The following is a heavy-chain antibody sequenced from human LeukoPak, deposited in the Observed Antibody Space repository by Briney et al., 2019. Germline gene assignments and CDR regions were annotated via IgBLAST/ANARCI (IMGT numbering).Heavy chain of an antibody. D-gene: IGHD3-3*01. CDR2: ISSSGSTI. V-gene: IGHV3-11*01. CDR1: GFTFSDYY. Sequence: PGGSLRLSCAASGFTFSDYYMSWIRQAAGRGLEGGSYISSSGSTIYYADSVKGRFTISRDNAKDSLYLQMNSLRAEDTAVYYCAREAYYNFWSGLDYWGQGTLVTVSS. CDR3: AREAYYNFWSGLDY. J-gene: IGHJ4*02.